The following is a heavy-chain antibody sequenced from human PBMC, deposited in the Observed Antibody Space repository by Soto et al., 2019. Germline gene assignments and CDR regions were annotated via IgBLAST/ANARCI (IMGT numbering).Heavy chain of an antibody. CDR2: FDPEDGET. CDR3: ATLDGDWNQNTLYYYYYGMDV. V-gene: IGHV1-24*01. D-gene: IGHD1-1*01. J-gene: IGHJ6*02. CDR1: GYTLTELS. Sequence: RASVKVSCKVSGYTLTELSMHWVRQAPGKGLEWMGGFDPEDGETIYAQKFQGRVTMTEDTSTDTAYMELSSLRSEDTAVYYCATLDGDWNQNTLYYYYYGMDVWGQGTTVTVSS.